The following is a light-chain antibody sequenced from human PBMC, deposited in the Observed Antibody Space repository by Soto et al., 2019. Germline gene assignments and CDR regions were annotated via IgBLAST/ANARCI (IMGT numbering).Light chain of an antibody. J-gene: IGKJ5*01. CDR2: GAS. Sequence: EIVLTQSPGTLSLSPGERATLSCGASQSVTSNYLAWYQQKPGQAPRLLIYGASSRATGFPDRFSGSGSGTDFTLTISRLEPEDFALYYCQHYGSSPITFGQGTRLEI. CDR1: QSVTSNY. CDR3: QHYGSSPIT. V-gene: IGKV3-20*01.